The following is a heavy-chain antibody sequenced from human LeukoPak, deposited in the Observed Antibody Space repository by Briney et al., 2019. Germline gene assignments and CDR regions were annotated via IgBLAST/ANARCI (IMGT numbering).Heavy chain of an antibody. CDR1: GSSVSSGSYY. CDR3: ARKEARNRMWFDP. D-gene: IGHD1-14*01. V-gene: IGHV4-61*01. CDR2: IYYSGST. Sequence: SETLSLTCTVSGSSVSSGSYYWSWLRQPPGKGLEWIGYIYYSGSTNYNPSLKSRVTISVDTSKNQFSLKLSSVTAADTAVYYCARKEARNRMWFDPWGQGTLVTVSS. J-gene: IGHJ5*02.